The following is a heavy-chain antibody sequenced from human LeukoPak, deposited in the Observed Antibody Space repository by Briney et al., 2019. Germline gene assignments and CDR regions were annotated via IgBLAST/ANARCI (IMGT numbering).Heavy chain of an antibody. D-gene: IGHD6-19*01. CDR1: GFTFSSYS. Sequence: GGSLRLSCAASGFTFSSYSMNWARQAPGKGLEWVSSISSSSSYIYYADSVKGRFTISRDNAKNSLYLQMNSLRAEDTAVYYCARDPGIAVAGTMFWAEYFQHWGQGTLVTVFS. CDR3: ARDPGIAVAGTMFWAEYFQH. J-gene: IGHJ1*01. V-gene: IGHV3-21*01. CDR2: ISSSSSYI.